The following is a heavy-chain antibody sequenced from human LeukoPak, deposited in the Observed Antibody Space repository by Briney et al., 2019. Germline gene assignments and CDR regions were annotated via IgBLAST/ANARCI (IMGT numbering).Heavy chain of an antibody. Sequence: APVKVSCKASGYTFTSYGISWVRQAPGQGLEWMGWISAYNGNTNYAQKLQGRVTMTTDTSTSTAYMELRSLRSDDTAVYYCARDFSDKTYYDFWSGYYTRVSPYNWFDPWGQGTLVTVSS. CDR1: GYTFTSYG. V-gene: IGHV1-18*01. CDR2: ISAYNGNT. J-gene: IGHJ5*02. CDR3: ARDFSDKTYYDFWSGYYTRVSPYNWFDP. D-gene: IGHD3-3*01.